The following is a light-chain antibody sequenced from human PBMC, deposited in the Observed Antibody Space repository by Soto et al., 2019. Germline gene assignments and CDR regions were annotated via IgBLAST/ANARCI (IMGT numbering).Light chain of an antibody. CDR1: SSNIGAGSD. CDR3: QSYDSSLSGSVV. CDR2: GNS. V-gene: IGLV1-40*01. J-gene: IGLJ2*01. Sequence: QPVLTQPPSVSGAPGRRVTISCTGSSSNIGAGSDVHWYQQLPGTAPKLLIYGNSKRPSGVPDRFSGSKSGTSASLAITGRQAEDEADYYCQSYDSSLSGSVVFGGGTKLTVL.